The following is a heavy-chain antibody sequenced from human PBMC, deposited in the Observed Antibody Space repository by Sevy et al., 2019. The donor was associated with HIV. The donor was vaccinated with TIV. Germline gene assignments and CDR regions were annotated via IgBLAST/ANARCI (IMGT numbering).Heavy chain of an antibody. CDR2: IKGKTDGGTT. CDR1: GFTFSNAW. Sequence: GGSLRLSCAASGFTFSNAWMSWVLQAPGKGLEWVGRIKGKTDGGTTDYAAPVKGRFTISRDESKNTVYLQINSLKTEDTAVYYCTTKSDFWSGYQYFDLWGRGTLVTVSS. V-gene: IGHV3-15*01. CDR3: TTKSDFWSGYQYFDL. J-gene: IGHJ2*01. D-gene: IGHD3-3*01.